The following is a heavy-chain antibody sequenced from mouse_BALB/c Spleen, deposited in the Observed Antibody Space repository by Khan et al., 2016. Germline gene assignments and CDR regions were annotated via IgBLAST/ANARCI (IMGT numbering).Heavy chain of an antibody. CDR3: ARDDYGAWFAY. J-gene: IGHJ3*01. Sequence: EVQLQESGPGLVKPSQSLSLTCTVTGYSITSDYAWNWIRQFPGNKLEWMGYISYSGSTSYNPSIKSRISITRNTSKNQFFLQLNSVPTEDTATYYCARDDYGAWFAYWGQGTLVTVSS. CDR2: ISYSGST. CDR1: GYSITSDYA. V-gene: IGHV3-2*02. D-gene: IGHD2-4*01.